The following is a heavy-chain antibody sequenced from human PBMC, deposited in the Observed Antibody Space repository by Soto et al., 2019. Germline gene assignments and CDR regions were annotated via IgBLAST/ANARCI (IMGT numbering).Heavy chain of an antibody. CDR1: GYTFTSYA. D-gene: IGHD3-22*01. Sequence: XSVKVSCKASGYTFTSYAMHWVRQAPGQRLEWMGWINAGNGNTKYSQKFQGRVTITRDTSASTAYMELSSLRSEDTAVYYCARSIVVVTPPDYWGQGTLVTVSS. V-gene: IGHV1-3*01. J-gene: IGHJ4*02. CDR3: ARSIVVVTPPDY. CDR2: INAGNGNT.